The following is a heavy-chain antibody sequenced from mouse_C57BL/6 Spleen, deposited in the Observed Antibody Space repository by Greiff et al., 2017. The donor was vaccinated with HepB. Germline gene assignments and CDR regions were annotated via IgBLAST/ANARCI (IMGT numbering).Heavy chain of an antibody. V-gene: IGHV1-19*01. J-gene: IGHJ4*01. D-gene: IGHD1-1*01. Sequence: EVKLQESGPVLVKPGASVKMSCKASGYTFTDYYMNWVKQSHGKSLEWIGVINPYNGGTSYNQKFKGKATLTVDKSSSTAYMELNSLTSEDSAVYYCARSITTVVATRNYAMDYWGQGTSVTVSS. CDR1: GYTFTDYY. CDR3: ARSITTVVATRNYAMDY. CDR2: INPYNGGT.